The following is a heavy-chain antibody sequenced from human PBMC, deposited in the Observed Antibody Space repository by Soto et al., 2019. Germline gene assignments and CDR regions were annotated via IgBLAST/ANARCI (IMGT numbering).Heavy chain of an antibody. J-gene: IGHJ4*02. D-gene: IGHD2-8*01. V-gene: IGHV1-69*12. CDR3: ARSHGLMVYAIFDY. CDR2: IIPIFGTA. CDR1: GGTFSSYA. Sequence: QVQLVQSGAEVKKPGSSVKVSCKASGGTFSSYAISWVRQAPGQGLEWMGGIIPIFGTANYAQKFQGRVTXIAREXXSTAYMELSSLRSEDTAVYYCARSHGLMVYAIFDYWGQGTLVTVSS.